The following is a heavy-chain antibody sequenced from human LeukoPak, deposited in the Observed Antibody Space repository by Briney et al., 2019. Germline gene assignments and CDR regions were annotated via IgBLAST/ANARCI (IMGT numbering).Heavy chain of an antibody. CDR3: ARDLGYSSSSSFDP. Sequence: ASVKVSCKASGYTFTSYGISWVRQAPGQELEWMGWISAYNGNTNYAQKLQGRVTMTTDTSTSTAYMELRSLRSDDTAVYYCARDLGYSSSSSFDPWGQGTLVTVSS. CDR2: ISAYNGNT. D-gene: IGHD6-6*01. J-gene: IGHJ5*02. CDR1: GYTFTSYG. V-gene: IGHV1-18*01.